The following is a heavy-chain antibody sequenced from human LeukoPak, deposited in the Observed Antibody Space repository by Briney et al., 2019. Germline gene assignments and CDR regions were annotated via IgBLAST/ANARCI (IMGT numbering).Heavy chain of an antibody. CDR3: ARDSGSYESYYFDY. D-gene: IGHD1-26*01. J-gene: IGHJ4*02. V-gene: IGHV1-18*01. Sequence: ASVKVSCKASAYSFNSYGISWVRQVPGQGLEWMGWISAYNGNTNYAQKLQGRVTMTTDTSTSTAYMELRSLRSDDTAVYYCARDSGSYESYYFDYWGQGTLVTVSS. CDR2: ISAYNGNT. CDR1: AYSFNSYG.